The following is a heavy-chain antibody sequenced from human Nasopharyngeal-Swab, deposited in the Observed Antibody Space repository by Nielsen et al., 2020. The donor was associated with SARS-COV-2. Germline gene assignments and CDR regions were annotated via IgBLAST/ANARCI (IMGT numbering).Heavy chain of an antibody. D-gene: IGHD5-12*01. V-gene: IGHV3-30*18. CDR2: ISYDGNNK. J-gene: IGHJ6*02. CDR3: AKDLAKTVASATPYYYGMDV. Sequence: WIRQPPGKGLEWESVISYDGNNKYYADSVKGRFTISRDTSKNTLYLQMDSLRAEDTAMYYCAKDLAKTVASATPYYYGMDVWGQGTTVTVSS.